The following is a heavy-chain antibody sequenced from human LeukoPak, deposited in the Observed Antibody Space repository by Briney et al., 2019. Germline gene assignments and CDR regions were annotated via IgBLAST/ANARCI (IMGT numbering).Heavy chain of an antibody. J-gene: IGHJ4*02. D-gene: IGHD6-19*01. CDR2: INHSGST. CDR3: AREPGIAVAGRGEDY. Sequence: SETLSLTCAVYGGSFSGYYWSWIRQPPGKGLEWIGEINHSGSTNYNPSLKSRVTTSVDTSKNQFSLKLSSVTAADTAVYYCAREPGIAVAGRGEDYWGQGTLVTVSS. V-gene: IGHV4-34*01. CDR1: GGSFSGYY.